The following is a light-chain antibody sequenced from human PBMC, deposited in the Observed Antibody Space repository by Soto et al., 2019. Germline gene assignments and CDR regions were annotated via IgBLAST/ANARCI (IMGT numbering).Light chain of an antibody. CDR1: QSVSSSY. V-gene: IGKV3-20*01. CDR3: QQYGSSPNT. CDR2: GAS. Sequence: EIVLTQSPGTLSLSPGERATLSCRASQSVSSSYLAWYQQKPGQAPRLLIYGASSRATGIPDRFSGSGSGTEFTLTISRLEPEGFAVYYCQQYGSSPNTFGQGTKLEIK. J-gene: IGKJ2*01.